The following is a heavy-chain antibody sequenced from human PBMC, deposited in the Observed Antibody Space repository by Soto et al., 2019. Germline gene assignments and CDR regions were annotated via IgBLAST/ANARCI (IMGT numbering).Heavy chain of an antibody. Sequence: SETLSLTSSVSGYSISSGYYWGWVRQAPGKGLEWLGSVYHNGIMFHNPSFQSRVTISVDTSKNQFSLNLRSVTAADTAVYDCAALWFGELAFNYWGHGILVTVS. V-gene: IGHV4-38-2*02. D-gene: IGHD3-10*01. J-gene: IGHJ4*01. CDR3: AALWFGELAFNY. CDR1: GYSISSGYY. CDR2: VYHNGIM.